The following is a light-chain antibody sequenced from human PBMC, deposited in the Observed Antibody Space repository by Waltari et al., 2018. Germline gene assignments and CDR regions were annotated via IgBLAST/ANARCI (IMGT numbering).Light chain of an antibody. Sequence: DIVMTQSPDSLAVSLGERATINCKSSQSVLHSSNNENYLAWYQQKPGQPPKLLIYWASSWESGVPDRFSGSGSGTDFTLTISSLQAEDVAVYYCQQYYSPPPLFTFGPGTRVDIK. J-gene: IGKJ3*01. CDR1: QSVLHSSNNENY. V-gene: IGKV4-1*01. CDR2: WAS. CDR3: QQYYSPPPLFT.